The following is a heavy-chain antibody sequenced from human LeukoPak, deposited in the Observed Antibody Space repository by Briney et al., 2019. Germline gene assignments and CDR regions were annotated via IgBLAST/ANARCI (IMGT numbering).Heavy chain of an antibody. CDR1: GGSISSSSYY. CDR3: ARAVFSWSSFDY. J-gene: IGHJ4*02. Sequence: ASETLSLTCTVSGGSISSSSYYWGWIRQPPGKGLEWIGSIYYSGSTYYNPSLKSRVTISVDTSKNQFSLRLSSVTAADTAVYYCARAVFSWSSFDYWGQGTLVTVSS. D-gene: IGHD6-13*01. CDR2: IYYSGST. V-gene: IGHV4-39*07.